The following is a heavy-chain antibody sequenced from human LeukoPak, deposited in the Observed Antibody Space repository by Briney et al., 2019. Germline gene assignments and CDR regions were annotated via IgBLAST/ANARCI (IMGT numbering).Heavy chain of an antibody. V-gene: IGHV4-34*01. CDR2: IYRSGST. J-gene: IGHJ6*02. CDR3: ARVKRGATMVRRQQAYYYYYGMDV. D-gene: IGHD3-10*01. CDR1: GVSVSGYY. Sequence: SGALCLSCAVCGVSVSGYYWSWIRQPPGEGLEWVGEIYRSGSTKYTTSLKSRVTISVDTSKNQFSLQLSSVTAADTAVYYCARVKRGATMVRRQQAYYYYYGMDVWGQGTTVTVSS.